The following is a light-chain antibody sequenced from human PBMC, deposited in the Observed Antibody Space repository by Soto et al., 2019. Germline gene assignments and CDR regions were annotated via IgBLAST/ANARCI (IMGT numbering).Light chain of an antibody. CDR2: GAS. CDR3: QHCSSGPVEFT. CDR1: QSVSTNY. J-gene: IGKJ3*01. Sequence: EIVLTQSPATLSLSPGERATLSCRASQSVSTNYLAWYQHRPGQAPRLLIFGASYRATGIPDRFSGSGSGTDFTLTISRLEPEDFSVYYCQHCSSGPVEFTFGPGTRVDSK. V-gene: IGKV3-20*01.